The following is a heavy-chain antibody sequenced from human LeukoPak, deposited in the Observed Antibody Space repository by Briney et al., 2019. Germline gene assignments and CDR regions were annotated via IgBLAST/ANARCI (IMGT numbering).Heavy chain of an antibody. CDR2: IRYDGSIK. CDR3: AELGITMIGGV. V-gene: IGHV3-30*02. J-gene: IGHJ6*04. CDR1: GFTFSSYG. D-gene: IGHD3-10*02. Sequence: GGSLRLSCAASGFTFSSYGMHWIRQAPGKGLGWVAFIRYDGSIKYYADSVKGRFTISRDNAKNSLYLQMNSLRAEDTAVYYCAELGITMIGGVWGKGTTVTISS.